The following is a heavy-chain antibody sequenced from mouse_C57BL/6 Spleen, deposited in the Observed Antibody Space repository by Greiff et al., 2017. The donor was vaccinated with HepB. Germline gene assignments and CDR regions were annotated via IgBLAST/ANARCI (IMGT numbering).Heavy chain of an antibody. J-gene: IGHJ1*03. CDR3: TREGGSSYVGWYFDV. CDR1: GFTFSSYA. CDR2: ISSGGDYI. Sequence: EVMLVESGEGLVKPGGSLKLSCAASGFTFSSYAMSWVRQTPEKRLEWVAYISSGGDYIYYADTVKGRFTISRDNARNTLYLQMSSLKSEDTAMYYCTREGGSSYVGWYFDVWGTGTTVTVSS. V-gene: IGHV5-9-1*02. D-gene: IGHD1-1*01.